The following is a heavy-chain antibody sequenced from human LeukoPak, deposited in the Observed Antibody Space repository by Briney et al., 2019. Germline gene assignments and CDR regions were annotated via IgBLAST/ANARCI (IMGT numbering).Heavy chain of an antibody. Sequence: SVTVSCTASGGTFSSYAISWVRQAPGQGLEWMGGIIPIFGTANYAQKFQGRVTITADESTSTAYMELSSLRSEDTAVYYCARDLSSGAFDIWGQGTMVTVSS. V-gene: IGHV1-69*13. CDR3: ARDLSSGAFDI. J-gene: IGHJ3*02. CDR1: GGTFSSYA. CDR2: IIPIFGTA. D-gene: IGHD6-6*01.